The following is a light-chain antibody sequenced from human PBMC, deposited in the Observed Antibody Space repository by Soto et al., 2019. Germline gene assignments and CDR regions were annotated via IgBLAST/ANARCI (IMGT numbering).Light chain of an antibody. V-gene: IGKV3-15*01. CDR1: QSISST. CDR3: QQYYNWPLT. CDR2: DAS. Sequence: EIVMTQSPATLSVSPGERATLSCRASQSISSTLAWYQQKPGQNPRLLIYDASTRATGIPARFSGSGSGTEFTLTISSLQSEDFAVYFCQQYYNWPLTFGGGTKVEIK. J-gene: IGKJ4*01.